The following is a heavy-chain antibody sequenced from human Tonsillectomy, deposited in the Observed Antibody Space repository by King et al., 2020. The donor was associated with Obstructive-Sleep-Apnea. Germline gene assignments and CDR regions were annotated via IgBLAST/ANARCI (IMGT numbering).Heavy chain of an antibody. CDR2: IYYSGST. J-gene: IGHJ3*02. V-gene: IGHV4-30-4*01. CDR1: GGSISSGDYY. CDR3: ARAPTTPYYYESSGYYYDDAFDI. D-gene: IGHD3-22*01. Sequence: QLQESGPGLVKPSQTLSLTCTVSGGSISSGDYYWSWIRQPPGKGLEWIGYIYYSGSTYYNPSLKSRVTISVDTSKNQFSLKLSSVTAADTAVYYCARAPTTPYYYESSGYYYDDAFDIWGQGTMVTVSS.